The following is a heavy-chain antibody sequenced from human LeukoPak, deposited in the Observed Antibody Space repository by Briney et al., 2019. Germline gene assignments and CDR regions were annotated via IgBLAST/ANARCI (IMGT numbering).Heavy chain of an antibody. CDR2: IKQDGSEK. D-gene: IGHD4-17*01. V-gene: IGHV3-7*01. CDR3: AIDWVTTSYNWFDR. Sequence: PGGSLRLSCAASGFTFSSYWMSWVRQAPGKGLEGVANIKQDGSEKYYVDSVKGRFTISRDNAKNSLYLQMNSLRAEDRAVYYCAIDWVTTSYNWFDRWGRGTLVTVSS. J-gene: IGHJ5*02. CDR1: GFTFSSYW.